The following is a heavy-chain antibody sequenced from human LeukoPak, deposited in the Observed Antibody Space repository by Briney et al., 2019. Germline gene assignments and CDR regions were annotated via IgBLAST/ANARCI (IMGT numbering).Heavy chain of an antibody. V-gene: IGHV3-49*03. Sequence: GGSLRLSRTASGFIFGDYGMSWFRQAPGKGLEWVGFIRSKAYGGTTEYAASVKGRFTISRDDSKSIAYLQMNSLKTEDTAVYYCSRSRRVYCGGGCYSFDYWGQGTLVTVSS. D-gene: IGHD2-21*02. J-gene: IGHJ4*02. CDR3: SRSRRVYCGGGCYSFDY. CDR2: IRSKAYGGTT. CDR1: GFIFGDYG.